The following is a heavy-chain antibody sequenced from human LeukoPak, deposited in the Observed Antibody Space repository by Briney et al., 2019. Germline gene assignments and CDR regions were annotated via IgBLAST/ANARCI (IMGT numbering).Heavy chain of an antibody. CDR1: GGSFSGYY. J-gene: IGHJ5*02. V-gene: IGHV4-34*01. Sequence: PSETLSLTCAVYGGSFSGYYWSWIRQPPGKGLEWIGEINRSGSTNYNPSLKSRVTISVDTSKNQFSLKLSSVTAADTAVYYCARGAPFVVVPAATNWFDPWGQGTLVTVSS. CDR2: INRSGST. D-gene: IGHD2-2*01. CDR3: ARGAPFVVVPAATNWFDP.